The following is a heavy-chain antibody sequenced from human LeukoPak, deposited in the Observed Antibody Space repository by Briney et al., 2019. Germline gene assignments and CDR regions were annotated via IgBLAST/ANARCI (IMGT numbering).Heavy chain of an antibody. D-gene: IGHD6-13*01. CDR3: ARVAAAEFDY. J-gene: IGHJ4*02. CDR1: GGSISSYY. V-gene: IGHV4-59*01. CDR2: IYYSGST. Sequence: PSETLSLTCTVSGGSISSYYWSWIRQPPGKGLEWIGYIYYSGSTNYNPSLKSRVTVSVDTSKNQFSLKLSSVTAADTAVYYCARVAAAEFDYWGQGTLVTVSS.